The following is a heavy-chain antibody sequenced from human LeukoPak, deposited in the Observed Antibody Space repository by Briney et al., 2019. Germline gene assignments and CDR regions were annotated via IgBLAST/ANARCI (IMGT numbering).Heavy chain of an antibody. Sequence: QPGGSLRLSCAASGFTFSSYAMNWVRQAPGKGLEWVSGISGSGGSTYYADSVKGRFTISRDNSKNTLYLQMNSLRAEDTAVYYCARDFAGDYGSGRFHGMDVWGQGTTVTVSS. D-gene: IGHD3-10*01. J-gene: IGHJ6*02. CDR1: GFTFSSYA. CDR2: ISGSGGST. V-gene: IGHV3-23*01. CDR3: ARDFAGDYGSGRFHGMDV.